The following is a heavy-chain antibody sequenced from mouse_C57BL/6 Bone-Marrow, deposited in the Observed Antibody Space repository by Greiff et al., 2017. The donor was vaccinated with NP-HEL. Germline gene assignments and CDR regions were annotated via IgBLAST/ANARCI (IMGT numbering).Heavy chain of an antibody. V-gene: IGHV1-50*01. CDR1: GYTFTSYW. CDR2: IDNSDSYT. Sequence: QVQLKQSGAELVKPGASVKLSCKASGYTFTSYWMQWVKQRPGQGLEWIGVIDNSDSYTTYNQKFKGKATLSVDTSSSTAYMQLSSLTSEDSAVYYCAREEGNLYYYGSSYVFDYWGQGTTLTVSS. D-gene: IGHD1-1*01. J-gene: IGHJ2*01. CDR3: AREEGNLYYYGSSYVFDY.